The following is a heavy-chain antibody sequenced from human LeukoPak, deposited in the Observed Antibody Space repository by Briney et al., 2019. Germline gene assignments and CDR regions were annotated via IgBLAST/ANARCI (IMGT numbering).Heavy chain of an antibody. V-gene: IGHV3-30*02. D-gene: IGHD3-22*01. CDR1: GFTFSSYG. Sequence: GGSLRLSCAASGFTFSSYGMHWVRQAPGKGLEWVAFIRYDGSNKYYADSVKGRFTISRDNSKNTLYLQMNSLGVEDTAVYYCAKDLEDYYDSSGYPFLDYWGQGTLVTVSS. CDR2: IRYDGSNK. J-gene: IGHJ4*02. CDR3: AKDLEDYYDSSGYPFLDY.